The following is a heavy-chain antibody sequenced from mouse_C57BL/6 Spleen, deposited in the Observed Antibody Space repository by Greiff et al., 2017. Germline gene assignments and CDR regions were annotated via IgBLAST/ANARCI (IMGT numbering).Heavy chain of an antibody. Sequence: VQLQQSGPVLVKPGASVKMSCKASGYTFTDYYMNWVKQSHGKSLEWIGVINPYNGGTSYNQKFKGKATLTVDKSSSTAYMPINRLTSEDSAVYYCARIRGSSPFDYWGQGTTLTVSS. CDR3: ARIRGSSPFDY. CDR2: INPYNGGT. V-gene: IGHV1-19*01. CDR1: GYTFTDYY. D-gene: IGHD1-1*01. J-gene: IGHJ2*01.